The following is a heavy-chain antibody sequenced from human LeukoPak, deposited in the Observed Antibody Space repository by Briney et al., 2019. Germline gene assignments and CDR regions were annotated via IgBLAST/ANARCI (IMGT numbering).Heavy chain of an antibody. Sequence: GGSLRLSCAASGFTFSSYGMPWVRQAPGKGPEWVAVISYDGSNKYYADSVKGRFTISRDNSKNTLYLQMNSLRAEDTAVYYCAKDRVDYYYYGMDVWGQGTTVTVSS. D-gene: IGHD3-10*01. CDR2: ISYDGSNK. CDR1: GFTFSSYG. CDR3: AKDRVDYYYYGMDV. V-gene: IGHV3-30*18. J-gene: IGHJ6*02.